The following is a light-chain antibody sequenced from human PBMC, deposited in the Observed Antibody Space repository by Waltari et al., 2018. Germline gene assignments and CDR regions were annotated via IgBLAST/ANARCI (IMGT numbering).Light chain of an antibody. CDR1: QSVSSD. J-gene: IGKJ4*01. CDR2: GAS. V-gene: IGKV3-15*01. Sequence: ETVMTQSPPTLSVSPGERATLPCRASQSVSSDLAWYQQKPGQAPRLLIYGASTRATGIPGRFSGSESGTEFTLTISSLQSEDFAVYYCQQYNNWPLTFGGGTKVEI. CDR3: QQYNNWPLT.